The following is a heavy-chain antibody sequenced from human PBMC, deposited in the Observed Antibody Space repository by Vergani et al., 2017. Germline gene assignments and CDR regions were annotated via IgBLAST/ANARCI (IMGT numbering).Heavy chain of an antibody. D-gene: IGHD2-21*02. CDR1: ESRFISNE. CDR2: INPINSKI. J-gene: IGHJ4*02. V-gene: IGHV5-51*01. Sequence: EVLLVPSGAEVNKPGESLKISCKYYESRFISNEIAWVRQMSVKGLQWMGNINPINSKIAYSPFFQGKAISSLDKSITTAYLQWRSLKASDTAIYYCTRHVSCGDDACLHFDHWGQGTKVTVSS. CDR3: TRHVSCGDDACLHFDH.